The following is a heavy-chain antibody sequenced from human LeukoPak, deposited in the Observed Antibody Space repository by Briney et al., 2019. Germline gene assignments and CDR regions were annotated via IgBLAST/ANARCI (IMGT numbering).Heavy chain of an antibody. J-gene: IGHJ5*02. V-gene: IGHV4-30-4*08. Sequence: SQTLSLTXTVSGGSISSGDYYWSWIRQPPGKGLEWIGYIYYSGSTYYNPSLKSRVTISVDTSKNQFSLKLSSVTAADTAVYYCARVNFWSGYYDPSSDWFDPWGQGTLVTVSS. CDR1: GGSISSGDYY. CDR3: ARVNFWSGYYDPSSDWFDP. D-gene: IGHD3-3*01. CDR2: IYYSGST.